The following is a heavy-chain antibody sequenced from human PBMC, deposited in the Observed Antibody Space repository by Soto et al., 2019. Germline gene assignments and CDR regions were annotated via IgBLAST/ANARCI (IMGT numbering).Heavy chain of an antibody. CDR1: GGSVSSYY. V-gene: IGHV4-59*08. D-gene: IGHD4-4*01. Sequence: SETLSLTCTVSGGSVSSYYWSWIRQPPGKGLEWIAYIYYSGSTKYNPSLKSRVTMSVDTSNNQFSLKVSSVTAADTAVYYCTRHSNRNYGLYYFDYWGLGALVTVSS. J-gene: IGHJ4*02. CDR2: IYYSGST. CDR3: TRHSNRNYGLYYFDY.